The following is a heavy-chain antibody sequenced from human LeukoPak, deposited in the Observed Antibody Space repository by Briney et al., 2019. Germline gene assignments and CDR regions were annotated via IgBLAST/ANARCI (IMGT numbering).Heavy chain of an antibody. CDR2: IGPSGDNT. CDR1: GFTFSHYG. D-gene: IGHD3-10*01. Sequence: GGSLRLSCVASGFTFSHYGMDWVRQAPGKGLEWVSGIGPSGDNTYYADSVKGRFTISRDNAKNSLYLQMNSLRAEDTAVYYCAREGGLWFGELLSDYWGQGTLVTVSS. J-gene: IGHJ4*02. V-gene: IGHV3-21*01. CDR3: AREGGLWFGELLSDY.